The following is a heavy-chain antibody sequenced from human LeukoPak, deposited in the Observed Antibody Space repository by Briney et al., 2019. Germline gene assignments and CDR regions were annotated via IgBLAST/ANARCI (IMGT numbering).Heavy chain of an antibody. J-gene: IGHJ4*02. Sequence: GGSLRLSCAASGITLSSYSMNWVRQAPGKGLEWVSSISTSSSYIYHADSVKGRFTISRDNAKNSLFLQMNSLRAEDTAVYYCARRYGDYVGSFEYWGQGTQVTVSS. CDR3: ARRYGDYVGSFEY. V-gene: IGHV3-21*01. CDR1: GITLSSYS. D-gene: IGHD4-17*01. CDR2: ISTSSSYI.